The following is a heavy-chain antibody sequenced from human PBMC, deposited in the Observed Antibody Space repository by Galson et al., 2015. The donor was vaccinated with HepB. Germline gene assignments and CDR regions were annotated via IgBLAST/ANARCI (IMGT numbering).Heavy chain of an antibody. CDR1: GFTFSSYS. V-gene: IGHV3-48*02. Sequence: SLRLSCAASGFTFSSYSMNWVRQAPGKGLEWVSYISSSSTIYYADSVKGRFTISRDNAKNSLYLQMNSLRDEDTAVYYCARLPRGWTYYYYYGMDVWGQGTTVTVSS. CDR3: ARLPRGWTYYYYYGMDV. J-gene: IGHJ6*02. CDR2: ISSSSTI. D-gene: IGHD6-19*01.